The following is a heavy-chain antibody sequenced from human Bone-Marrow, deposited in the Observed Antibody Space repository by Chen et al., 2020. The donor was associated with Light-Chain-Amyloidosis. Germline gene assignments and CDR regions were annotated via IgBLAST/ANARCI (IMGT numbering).Heavy chain of an antibody. D-gene: IGHD6-13*01. Sequence: QLQLQESGPGLVKPSETLSLTCTVSGGSISSSSYYWGWIRQPAGKGLEWIGSIYYSGSTYYNPSLKSRVTISVDASKNQFSLKLSSVTAADTAVYYCATKIKARSSGYSAWGQGTLVTVSS. CDR1: GGSISSSSYY. J-gene: IGHJ5*02. V-gene: IGHV4-39*01. CDR2: IYYSGST. CDR3: ATKIKARSSGYSA.